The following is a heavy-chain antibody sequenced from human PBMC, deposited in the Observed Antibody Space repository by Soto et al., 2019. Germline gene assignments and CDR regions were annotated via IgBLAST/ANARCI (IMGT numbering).Heavy chain of an antibody. J-gene: IGHJ3*02. D-gene: IGHD3-22*01. CDR1: GLTVSSNY. Sequence: GGSLRLSCAASGLTVSSNYMAWVRQAPGKGLECVSLIYSGNSTYYADSVKGRFTISRDNSEHMVFLQMNSLRAEDTAVYYCARAYYYDSSGYPNAFDIWGQGTMVTVS. V-gene: IGHV3-53*01. CDR3: ARAYYYDSSGYPNAFDI. CDR2: IYSGNST.